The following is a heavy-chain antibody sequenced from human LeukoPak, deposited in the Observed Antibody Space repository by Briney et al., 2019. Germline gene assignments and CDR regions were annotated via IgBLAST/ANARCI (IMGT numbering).Heavy chain of an antibody. CDR2: IWYDGSNK. D-gene: IGHD3-10*01. J-gene: IGHJ4*02. Sequence: GGSLRLSCAASGFTFSSYSMTWVRQAPGKGLEWVAVIWYDGSNKYYADSVKGRSTISRDNSKNTLYLQMNSLRAEDTAVYYCARDPYGSDYIAWYFDYWGQGTLVTVSS. CDR1: GFTFSSYS. V-gene: IGHV3-33*08. CDR3: ARDPYGSDYIAWYFDY.